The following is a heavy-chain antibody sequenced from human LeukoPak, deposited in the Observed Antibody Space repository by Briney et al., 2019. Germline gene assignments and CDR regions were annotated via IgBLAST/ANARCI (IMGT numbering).Heavy chain of an antibody. CDR1: GGSISSYY. Sequence: PSETLSLTCTVSGGSISSYYWSWIRQPPGKGLEWIGYIYYSGSTNYNPSLKSRVTISVDTSKNQFSLKLSSVTAADTAVYYCAREGIAVAGTTYYYYGMDVWGQGTTVTVSS. V-gene: IGHV4-59*12. CDR3: AREGIAVAGTTYYYYGMDV. J-gene: IGHJ6*02. CDR2: IYYSGST. D-gene: IGHD6-19*01.